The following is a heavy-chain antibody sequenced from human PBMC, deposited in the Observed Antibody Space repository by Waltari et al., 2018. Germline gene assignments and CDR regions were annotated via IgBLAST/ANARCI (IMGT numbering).Heavy chain of an antibody. V-gene: IGHV3-30*04. CDR2: ISNDGSSI. CDR1: GFTFSGYN. CDR3: ARGDYGMDV. J-gene: IGHJ6*02. Sequence: QMQLVESGGGVVQPGGSLRLSCAASGFTFSGYNMYWVRQAPGKGLEWVTLISNDGSSIHYADSVKARFFISRDNSKNALYLQLNGLRTDDTAVYYCARGDYGMDVWGQGTTVTVSS.